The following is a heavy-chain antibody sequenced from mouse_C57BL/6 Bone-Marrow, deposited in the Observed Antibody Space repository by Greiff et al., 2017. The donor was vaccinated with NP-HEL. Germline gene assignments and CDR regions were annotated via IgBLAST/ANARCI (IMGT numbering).Heavy chain of an antibody. CDR3: ARRENYGSSYDYAMDY. Sequence: QVQLQQSGAELMKPGASVKLSCKATGYTFTGYWIEWVKQRPGHGLEWIGEILPGSGSTNYNEKFKGKATFTADTSSNTAYMQLSSLTTEDSAIYYCARRENYGSSYDYAMDYWGQGTSVTVSS. V-gene: IGHV1-9*01. D-gene: IGHD1-1*01. CDR2: ILPGSGST. CDR1: GYTFTGYW. J-gene: IGHJ4*01.